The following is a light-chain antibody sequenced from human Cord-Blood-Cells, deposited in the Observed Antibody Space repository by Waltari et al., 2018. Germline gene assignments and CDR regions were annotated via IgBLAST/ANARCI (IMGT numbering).Light chain of an antibody. V-gene: IGKV3-11*01. Sequence: ELVSTLSPATLSLSPGDTATLPCRASQSVSSSLAWYQQKPGQAPRLLIYDASNRATGIPARFSGRGSVTDFTLTISSLEPEDFAVYYCQQRSNWPPYTFGQGTKLEIK. CDR3: QQRSNWPPYT. CDR2: DAS. CDR1: QSVSSS. J-gene: IGKJ2*01.